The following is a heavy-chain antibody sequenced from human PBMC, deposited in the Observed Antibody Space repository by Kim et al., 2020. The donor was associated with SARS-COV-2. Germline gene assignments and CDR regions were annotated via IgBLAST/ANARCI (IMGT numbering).Heavy chain of an antibody. D-gene: IGHD6-13*01. J-gene: IGHJ6*02. CDR3: AKDGPYSSSWYTQYYYYYGMDV. CDR2: ISYDGSNK. V-gene: IGHV3-30*18. Sequence: GGSLRLSCAASGFTFSSYGMHWVRQAPGKGLEWVAVISYDGSNKYYADSVKGRFTISRDNSKNTLYLQMNSLRAEDTAVYYCAKDGPYSSSWYTQYYYYYGMDVWGQGTTVTVSS. CDR1: GFTFSSYG.